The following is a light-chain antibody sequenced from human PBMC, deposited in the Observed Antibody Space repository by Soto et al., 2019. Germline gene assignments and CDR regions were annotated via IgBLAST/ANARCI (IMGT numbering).Light chain of an antibody. V-gene: IGLV2-14*01. CDR1: SSDVGAYNY. J-gene: IGLJ1*01. CDR2: DVS. Sequence: QSLLTQSASVSGSPGQSITISCTGTSSDVGAYNYVSWYQQHPGKAPKLIIYDVSNRPSGVSNRFSGSKSGNTASLTISALQAEDEADYYCSSFTSSSTRVFGTGTKVTV. CDR3: SSFTSSSTRV.